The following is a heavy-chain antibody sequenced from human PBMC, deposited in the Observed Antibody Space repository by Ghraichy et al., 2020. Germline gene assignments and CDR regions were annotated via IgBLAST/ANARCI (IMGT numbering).Heavy chain of an antibody. CDR3: ARNLYDFWSGYPTPNAFDI. CDR1: GYTFTSYG. Sequence: ASVKVSCKASGYTFTSYGISWVRQAPGQGLEWMGWISAYSGNTNYAQKLQGRVTMTTDTSTSTAYMELRSLRSDDTAVYYCARNLYDFWSGYPTPNAFDIWGQGTMVTVSS. CDR2: ISAYSGNT. D-gene: IGHD3-3*01. V-gene: IGHV1-18*01. J-gene: IGHJ3*02.